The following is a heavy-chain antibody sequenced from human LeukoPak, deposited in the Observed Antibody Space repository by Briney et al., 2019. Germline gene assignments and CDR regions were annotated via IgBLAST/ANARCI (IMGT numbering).Heavy chain of an antibody. CDR1: GGSISSSSYY. D-gene: IGHD6-13*01. CDR2: IYYSGST. J-gene: IGHJ4*02. CDR3: TRLAGYSSR. V-gene: IGHV4-39*01. Sequence: SETLSLTCTVSGGSISSSSYYWGWIRQPPGKGLEWIGSIYYSGSTYYNPSLKSRVTISVDTSKNQFSLKLSSVTAADTVVYYSTRLAGYSSRWGQGTLVTVSS.